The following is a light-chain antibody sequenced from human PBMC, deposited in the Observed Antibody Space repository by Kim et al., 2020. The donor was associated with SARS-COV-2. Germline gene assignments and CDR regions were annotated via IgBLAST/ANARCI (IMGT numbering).Light chain of an antibody. Sequence: RVTISGTGSSSNIGAGYDVHWYEQLPGTAPKLLIYGNNNRPSGVPDRFSGSKSGTSASLAITGLQAEDEAHYYCQSYDSSLSGVVFGGGTKVTVL. J-gene: IGLJ2*01. CDR2: GNN. CDR3: QSYDSSLSGVV. V-gene: IGLV1-40*01. CDR1: SSNIGAGYD.